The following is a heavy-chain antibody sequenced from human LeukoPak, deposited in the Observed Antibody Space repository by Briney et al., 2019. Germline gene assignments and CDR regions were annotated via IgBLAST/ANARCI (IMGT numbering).Heavy chain of an antibody. D-gene: IGHD3-22*01. CDR2: FDPEDGET. J-gene: IGHJ5*02. CDR1: GYTLTELS. CDR3: ALTYYYDSSGYYGSWFDP. V-gene: IGHV1-24*01. Sequence: GASVKVSCKVSGYTLTELSMHWVRQAPGKGLEWMGGFDPEDGETIYAQKFQGGVTMTEDTSTDTAYMELSSLRSEDTAVYYCALTYYYDSSGYYGSWFDPWGQGTLVTVSS.